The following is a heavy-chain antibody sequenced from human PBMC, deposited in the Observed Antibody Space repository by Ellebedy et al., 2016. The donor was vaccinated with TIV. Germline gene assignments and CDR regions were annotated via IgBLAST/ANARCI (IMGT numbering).Heavy chain of an antibody. CDR3: ARVGFYYDRSGLFDY. CDR1: GFTFSSYS. Sequence: GGSLRLSCAASGFTFSSYSMNWVRQAPGKGLEWVSSISSRSNYIYYADSVKGRFSISRDNAKNSLYLQMNSLRAEDTAVYYCARVGFYYDRSGLFDYWGQGTLVTVSS. J-gene: IGHJ4*02. V-gene: IGHV3-21*01. CDR2: ISSRSNYI. D-gene: IGHD3-22*01.